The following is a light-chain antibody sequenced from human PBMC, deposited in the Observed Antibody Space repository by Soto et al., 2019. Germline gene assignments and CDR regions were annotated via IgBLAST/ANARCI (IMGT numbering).Light chain of an antibody. V-gene: IGLV1-40*01. Sequence: QSVLTQPPSVSGAPGQRVTISCTGSTSNIGAGYDVHWYQQVPGTTPKLLIYANNNRPSGVPDRFSGSKSGTSASLVITGLQAEDEADYYCSSYAGSNNFVFGTGTKLTVL. CDR3: SSYAGSNNFV. CDR1: TSNIGAGYD. J-gene: IGLJ1*01. CDR2: ANN.